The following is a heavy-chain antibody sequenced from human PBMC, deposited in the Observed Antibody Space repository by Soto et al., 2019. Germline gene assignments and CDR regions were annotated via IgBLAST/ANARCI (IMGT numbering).Heavy chain of an antibody. V-gene: IGHV1-3*01. D-gene: IGHD1-1*01. CDR1: GYTFTNNA. CDR3: GRDRDWSVDY. Sequence: ASVKVSCKTSGYTFTNNAMHWLRQAPGQRPEWMGWIKADTGRTKYSQKFQDRITMTRDTSASTVYMELNSLTSGDTALYYCGRDRDWSVDYWGQGTXVTVSS. J-gene: IGHJ4*02. CDR2: IKADTGRT.